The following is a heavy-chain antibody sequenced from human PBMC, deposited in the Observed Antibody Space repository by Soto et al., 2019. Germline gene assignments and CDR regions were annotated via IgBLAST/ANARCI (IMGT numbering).Heavy chain of an antibody. V-gene: IGHV5-51*01. D-gene: IGHD4-17*01. CDR1: GYTFTSNW. Sequence: GESLKISCKGSGYTFTSNWIGWVRQMPGKGLEWMGIIYPGDSETRYSPSFQGQVTISADKSINTLYLQMNSLRAEDTAVYYCAKVPIVTVIYGRDWFDPWGQGTLVTVSS. CDR3: AKVPIVTVIYGRDWFDP. CDR2: IYPGDSET. J-gene: IGHJ5*02.